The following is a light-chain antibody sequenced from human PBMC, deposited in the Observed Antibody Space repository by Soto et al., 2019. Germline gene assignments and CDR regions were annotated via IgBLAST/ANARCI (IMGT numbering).Light chain of an antibody. CDR1: QSVSGSY. Sequence: EIVLTQSPGTLSLSPGERATLSCRASQSVSGSYLAWYQQKPGQAPRLLIYGASSRATGIPDRFSGSGSGTDFTLTISILEPEDFAVYYCQRYGSSPPWTFGQGTKVDIK. V-gene: IGKV3-20*01. J-gene: IGKJ1*01. CDR2: GAS. CDR3: QRYGSSPPWT.